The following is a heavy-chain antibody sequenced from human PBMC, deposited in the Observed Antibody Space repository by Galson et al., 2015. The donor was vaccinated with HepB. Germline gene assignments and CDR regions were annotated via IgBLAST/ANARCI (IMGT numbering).Heavy chain of an antibody. CDR2: ISHDGSNK. Sequence: SLRLSCAASGFTFSSYGMHWVRQAPGKGLEWVAIISHDGSNKYYADSVKGRFTISRDNSKNTLYLQMNSLRVEDTAVYYCAKDRGGIAAAGMDYWGQGTLVTVSS. J-gene: IGHJ4*02. D-gene: IGHD6-13*01. V-gene: IGHV3-30*18. CDR1: GFTFSSYG. CDR3: AKDRGGIAAAGMDY.